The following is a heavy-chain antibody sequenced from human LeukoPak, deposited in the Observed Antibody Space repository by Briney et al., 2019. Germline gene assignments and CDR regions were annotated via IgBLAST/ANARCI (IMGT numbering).Heavy chain of an antibody. CDR2: INHSGST. J-gene: IGHJ4*02. D-gene: IGHD5-12*01. CDR3: ASSSGYDLGYYFDY. Sequence: SETLSLTCTVYGGSFSGYYWSWIRQPPGKGLEWIGEINHSGSTYYNPSLKSRVTISVDRSKNQFSLKLSSVTAADTAVYYCASSSGYDLGYYFDYWGQGTLVTVSS. CDR1: GGSFSGYY. V-gene: IGHV4-34*01.